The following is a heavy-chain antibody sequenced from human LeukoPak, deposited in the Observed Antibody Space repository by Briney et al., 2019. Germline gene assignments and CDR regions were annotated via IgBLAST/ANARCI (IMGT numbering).Heavy chain of an antibody. J-gene: IGHJ4*02. CDR3: ARNVGYGFYFDY. V-gene: IGHV2-70*04. CDR2: IDWDDDQ. D-gene: IGHD3-16*01. Sequence: SGPTLVKPTQTLTLTCTFSGFSLSTSGMRVSWIRQPPGKALEWLARIDWDDDQFYSTSLKTRLTISKDTSKNQVVLTMTNMDPVDTATYYCARNVGYGFYFDYWGQGTLVTVSS. CDR1: GFSLSTSGMR.